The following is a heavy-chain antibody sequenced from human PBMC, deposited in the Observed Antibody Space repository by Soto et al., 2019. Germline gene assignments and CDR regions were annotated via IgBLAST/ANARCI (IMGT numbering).Heavy chain of an antibody. V-gene: IGHV1-24*01. CDR3: TTRRDPDYYFDS. CDR2: FDPEDGET. Sequence: ASVKVSCKVSGYTLTELSMHWVRRAPGKGLEWMGGFDPEDGETIYAQNFQGRVTMTEDTSTDTAYMELSSLRSEDTAVYYCTTRRDPDYYFDSWGQGTLVTVSS. J-gene: IGHJ4*02. CDR1: GYTLTELS.